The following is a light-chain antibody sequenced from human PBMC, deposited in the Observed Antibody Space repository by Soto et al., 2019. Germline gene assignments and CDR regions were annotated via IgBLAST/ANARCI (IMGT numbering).Light chain of an antibody. CDR3: YSYAGSNTYV. J-gene: IGLJ1*01. CDR1: SSDVGSYNL. V-gene: IGLV2-23*01. Sequence: QSALTQPASVSGSPGQSITISCTGTSSDVGSYNLVSWYQQHPGKAPKLMIYEGSKRPSGVSNRFSGSKSGNTASLTISGLQAEDEADCYCYSYAGSNTYVFGTGTKVTVL. CDR2: EGS.